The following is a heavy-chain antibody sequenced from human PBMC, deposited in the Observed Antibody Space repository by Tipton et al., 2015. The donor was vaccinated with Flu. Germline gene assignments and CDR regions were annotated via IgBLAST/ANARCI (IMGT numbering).Heavy chain of an antibody. V-gene: IGHV4-4*07. Sequence: LRLSCTVSGGSISSYYWSWIRQPAGKGLEWIGRIYTSGSTNYNPSLKSRVTMSVDTSKNQFSLKLSSVTAADTAVYYCARGLAARPGSFQHWGQGTLVTVSS. CDR3: ARGLAARPGSFQH. J-gene: IGHJ1*01. CDR2: IYTSGST. CDR1: GGSISSYY. D-gene: IGHD6-6*01.